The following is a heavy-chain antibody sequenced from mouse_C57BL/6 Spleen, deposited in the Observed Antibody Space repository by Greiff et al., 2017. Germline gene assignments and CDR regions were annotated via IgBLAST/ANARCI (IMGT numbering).Heavy chain of an antibody. J-gene: IGHJ3*01. V-gene: IGHV1-81*01. CDR3: SKRGDDGLFAY. CDR1: GYTFTSYG. D-gene: IGHD2-3*01. Sequence: VQVVESGAELARPGASVKLSCKASGYTFTSYGISWVKQRTGQGLEWIGEIYPRSGNTYYNEKFKGKATLTADKSSSTAYMELRSLTSEDSAVYFCSKRGDDGLFAYWGQGTLVTVSA. CDR2: IYPRSGNT.